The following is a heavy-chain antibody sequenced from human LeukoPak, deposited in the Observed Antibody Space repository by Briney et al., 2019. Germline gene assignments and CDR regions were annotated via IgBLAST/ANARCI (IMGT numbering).Heavy chain of an antibody. J-gene: IGHJ6*02. CDR1: GGSFSGYY. CDR2: INHSGST. V-gene: IGHV4-34*01. CDR3: ARVLYCSGGSCYPWYYYYYGMDV. D-gene: IGHD2-15*01. Sequence: SETLSLTCAVYGGSFSGYYWSWIRQPPGKGLEWVGEINHSGSTNYNPSLKSRVTISVDTSKNQFSLKLSSVTAADTAVYSCARVLYCSGGSCYPWYYYYYGMDVWGQGTTVTVSS.